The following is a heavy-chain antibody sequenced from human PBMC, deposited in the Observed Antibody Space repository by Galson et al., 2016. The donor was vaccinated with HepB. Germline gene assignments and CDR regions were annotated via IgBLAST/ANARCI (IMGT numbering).Heavy chain of an antibody. Sequence: SLRLSCADSGFIFRSYAMNWVRQAPGTGLAWLAVISNDGSNKYFADSVMGRFTISRDNSKNTLYLQMNSLRAEDTAVYYCARFIASPWNDYYYYGMDVWGKGTTVTVSS. J-gene: IGHJ6*04. D-gene: IGHD1-1*01. CDR1: GFIFRSYA. V-gene: IGHV3-30-3*01. CDR3: ARFIASPWNDYYYYGMDV. CDR2: ISNDGSNK.